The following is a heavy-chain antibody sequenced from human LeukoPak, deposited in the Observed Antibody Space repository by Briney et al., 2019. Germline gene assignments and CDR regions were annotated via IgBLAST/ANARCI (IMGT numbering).Heavy chain of an antibody. D-gene: IGHD6-19*01. Sequence: GASVKVSCKASGYTFTNYDINWVRQAPGQGLEWIGWMNPNPNGGNTGYAQKFQGRVILTSNTSITTAYMELSNLSSEDTAVYYCTRGVAEWLVRAFASWGQGTLVTVSS. CDR1: GYTFTNYD. V-gene: IGHV1-8*01. CDR3: TRGVAEWLVRAFAS. J-gene: IGHJ1*01. CDR2: MNPNPNGGNT.